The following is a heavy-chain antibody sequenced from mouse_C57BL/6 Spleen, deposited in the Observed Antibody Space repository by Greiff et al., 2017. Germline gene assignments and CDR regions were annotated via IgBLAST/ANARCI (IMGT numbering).Heavy chain of an antibody. D-gene: IGHD2-1*01. V-gene: IGHV1-80*01. CDR1: GYAFSSYW. CDR2: IYPGDGDT. Sequence: QVQLQQSGAELVKPGASVKISCKASGYAFSSYWMNWVKQRPGKGLEWIGEIYPGDGDTNYNGKFKGKATLTADKSSSTAYMQLSSLTSEDSAVYFCAFYCNPYGYFDVWGTGTTVTVSS. J-gene: IGHJ1*03. CDR3: AFYCNPYGYFDV.